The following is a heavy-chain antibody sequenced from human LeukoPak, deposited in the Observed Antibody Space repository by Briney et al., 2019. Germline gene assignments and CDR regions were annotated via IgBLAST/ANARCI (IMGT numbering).Heavy chain of an antibody. D-gene: IGHD3-10*02. CDR2: IYYSGST. V-gene: IGHV4-59*08. CDR3: ARHFRNYVRYFDY. Sequence: IPSETLSLTCRVSGGSISSYYWSWIRQAPGKGLEWIGYIYYSGSTKYNPSLKSRVTISVDTSKNQFSLKLSSVTAADTAVYYCARHFRNYVRYFDYWGQGTLVTVSS. CDR1: GGSISSYY. J-gene: IGHJ4*02.